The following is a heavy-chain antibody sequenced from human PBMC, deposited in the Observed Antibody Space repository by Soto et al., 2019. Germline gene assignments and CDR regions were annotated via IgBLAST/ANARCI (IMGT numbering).Heavy chain of an antibody. V-gene: IGHV1-69*13. CDR1: GGTFSSYA. J-gene: IGHJ6*02. Sequence: ASVKVSCKASGGTFSSYAISWVRQAPGQGLEWMGGIIPIFGTANYAQKFQGRVTITADESTSTAYMELSSLRSEDTAVYYCARDLMKRRIAAAGMPLDYYYCMDVWGQGTTVTVSS. CDR3: ARDLMKRRIAAAGMPLDYYYCMDV. D-gene: IGHD6-13*01. CDR2: IIPIFGTA.